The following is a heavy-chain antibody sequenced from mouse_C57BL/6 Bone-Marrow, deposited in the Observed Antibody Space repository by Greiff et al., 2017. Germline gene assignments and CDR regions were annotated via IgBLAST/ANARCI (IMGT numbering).Heavy chain of an antibody. D-gene: IGHD2-3*01. CDR1: GFTFNTYA. CDR3: VRESPRWLLPWFAY. J-gene: IGHJ3*01. Sequence: EAAGGLVQPKGSLKLSCAASGFTFNTYAMHWVRQAPGKGLEWVARIRSKSSNYATYYADSVKDRFTISRDDSQSMLYLQMNNLKTEDTAMYYCVRESPRWLLPWFAYWGQGTLVTVSA. V-gene: IGHV10-3*01. CDR2: IRSKSSNYAT.